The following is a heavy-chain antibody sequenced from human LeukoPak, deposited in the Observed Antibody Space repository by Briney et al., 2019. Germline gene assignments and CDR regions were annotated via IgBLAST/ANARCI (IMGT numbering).Heavy chain of an antibody. Sequence: PSETLSLTCAVYGGSFSGYYWSWIRQPPGKGLEWIGEINHSGSTNSNPSLKSRVTISVDTSKNQFSLKLSSVTAADTAMYYCARRLLGYCSGGSCYSGYFQHWGQGTLVTVSP. D-gene: IGHD2-15*01. V-gene: IGHV4-34*01. CDR3: ARRLLGYCSGGSCYSGYFQH. CDR1: GGSFSGYY. J-gene: IGHJ1*01. CDR2: INHSGST.